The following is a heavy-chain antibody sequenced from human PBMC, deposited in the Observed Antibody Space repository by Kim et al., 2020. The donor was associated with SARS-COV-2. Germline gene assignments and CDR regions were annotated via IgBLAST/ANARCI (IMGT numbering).Heavy chain of an antibody. D-gene: IGHD6-6*01. Sequence: RFTISRDNSKNTLYLQMSSLRAEDTAVYYCVKDIWGYSSSSRIYYYGMDVWGQGTTVTVSS. J-gene: IGHJ6*02. CDR3: VKDIWGYSSSSRIYYYGMDV. V-gene: IGHV3-64D*06.